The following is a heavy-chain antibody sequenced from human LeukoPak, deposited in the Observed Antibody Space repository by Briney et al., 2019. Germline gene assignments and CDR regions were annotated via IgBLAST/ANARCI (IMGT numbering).Heavy chain of an antibody. J-gene: IGHJ4*02. V-gene: IGHV3-23*01. D-gene: IGHD2-8*02. CDR2: ISGSGGST. CDR3: AKPSFVSWWLPRFDY. CDR1: GFTFSSYA. Sequence: GGSLRLSCAASGFTFSSYAMSRVRQAPGKGLEWVSAISGSGGSTYYADSVKGRFTISRDNSKNTLYLQMNSLRAEDTAVYYCAKPSFVSWWLPRFDYWGQGTLVTVSS.